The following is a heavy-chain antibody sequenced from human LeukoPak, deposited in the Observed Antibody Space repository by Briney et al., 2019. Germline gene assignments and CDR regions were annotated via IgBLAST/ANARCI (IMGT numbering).Heavy chain of an antibody. D-gene: IGHD6-13*01. CDR2: ISWNSDSI. J-gene: IGHJ5*02. Sequence: PGGSLRLSCAASGFTFNEYAMHWVRQAPGKGLEWVSSISWNSDSIAYADSVKGRFTISRDNARKSLYLQMNSLRAEDTAVYYCARETIAAAGKGFDPWGQGTLVTVSS. V-gene: IGHV3-9*01. CDR3: ARETIAAAGKGFDP. CDR1: GFTFNEYA.